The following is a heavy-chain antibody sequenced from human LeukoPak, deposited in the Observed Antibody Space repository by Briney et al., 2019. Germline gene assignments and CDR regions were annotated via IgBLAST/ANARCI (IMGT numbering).Heavy chain of an antibody. CDR3: ARGQPYYDFWSGKGGFDY. Sequence: SETLSLTCTVSGGSISSGDCYWSWIRQPPGKGLEWIGYIYYSGSTYYNPSLKSRVTISVDTSKNQFSLKLSSVTAADTAVYYCARGQPYYDFWSGKGGFDYWGQGTLVTVSS. J-gene: IGHJ4*02. CDR1: GGSISSGDCY. D-gene: IGHD3-3*01. V-gene: IGHV4-30-4*08. CDR2: IYYSGST.